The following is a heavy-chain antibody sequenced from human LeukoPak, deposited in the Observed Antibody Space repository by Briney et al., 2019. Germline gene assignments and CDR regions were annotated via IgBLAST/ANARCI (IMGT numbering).Heavy chain of an antibody. CDR3: ATPSVAYSGGYLDY. CDR2: IIPIFGTA. J-gene: IGHJ4*02. D-gene: IGHD1-26*01. CDR1: GGTFSSYA. V-gene: IGHV1-69*05. Sequence: ASVKVSCKASGGTFSSYAIRWVRQAPGQGLEWMGGIIPIFGTANYAQKFQGRVTITTDESTSTAYMELSSLRSEDTAVYYCATPSVAYSGGYLDYWGQGTLVTVSS.